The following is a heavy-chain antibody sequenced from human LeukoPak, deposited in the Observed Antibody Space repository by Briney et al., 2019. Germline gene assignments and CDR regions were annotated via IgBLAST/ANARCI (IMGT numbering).Heavy chain of an antibody. CDR1: GGSISSYY. D-gene: IGHD3-22*01. CDR3: AREIGVYFDY. J-gene: IGHJ4*02. Sequence: SETLSLTCTVSGGSISSYYWSWIRQPPGKGLEWIGYIYYSGSTNYNPSLKSRVTISVDTSKNQFSLKLSSVTAADTAVYYCAREIGVYFDYWGQGTLVTVSS. CDR2: IYYSGST. V-gene: IGHV4-59*01.